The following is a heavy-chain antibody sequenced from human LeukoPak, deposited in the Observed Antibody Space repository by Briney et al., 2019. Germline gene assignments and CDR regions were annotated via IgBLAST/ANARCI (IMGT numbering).Heavy chain of an antibody. V-gene: IGHV3-30-3*01. CDR3: ARTVMTYYFDY. D-gene: IGHD2-21*01. CDR1: GFTFSSYA. J-gene: IGHJ4*02. Sequence: GRSLRLSCAASGFTFSSYAMHWVRQAPGKGLEWVAVISYDGSNKYYADSVKGRFTISRDNSKNTLYLQMNSLRAEDTAVYYCARTVMTYYFDYWGQGTLVTVSS. CDR2: ISYDGSNK.